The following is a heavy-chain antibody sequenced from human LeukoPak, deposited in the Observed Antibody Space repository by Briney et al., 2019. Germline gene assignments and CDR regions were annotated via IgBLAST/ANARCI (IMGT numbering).Heavy chain of an antibody. CDR3: ARERYNWNQDDAFDI. J-gene: IGHJ3*02. D-gene: IGHD1-20*01. V-gene: IGHV4-34*01. CDR1: GGSFSGYY. CDR2: INHSGST. Sequence: SETLSLTCAVYGGSFSGYYWSWIRQPPGKGLEWIGEINHSGSTNYSPSLKSRVTISVDTSKNQFSLKLSSVTAADTAVYYCARERYNWNQDDAFDIWGQGTMVTVSS.